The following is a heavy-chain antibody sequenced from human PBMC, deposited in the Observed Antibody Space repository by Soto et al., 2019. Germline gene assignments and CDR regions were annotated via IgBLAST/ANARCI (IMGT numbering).Heavy chain of an antibody. V-gene: IGHV5-51*01. CDR3: ASTDIVSTIDGGHDAFDI. CDR1: GYKFTNYW. J-gene: IGHJ3*02. D-gene: IGHD5-12*01. Sequence: PGESLKISCKGSGYKFTNYWIGWVRQMPGKGLEWMGVIYPGDSDTRYSPSFQGQVTISADKSISTAYLQWSSLKASDTAIYYCASTDIVSTIDGGHDAFDIWGQGTMVTVSS. CDR2: IYPGDSDT.